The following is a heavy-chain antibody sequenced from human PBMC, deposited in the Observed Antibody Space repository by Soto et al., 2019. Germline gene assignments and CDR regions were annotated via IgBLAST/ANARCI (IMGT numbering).Heavy chain of an antibody. J-gene: IGHJ5*02. CDR2: VRGNSYGA. CDR1: GFMFENYA. CDR3: AKGKSENGVDWLDP. D-gene: IGHD2-8*01. Sequence: VGSLRLSCAASGFMFENYAMIWVRQAPGKGLEWVATVRGNSYGAYYADSVRGRFIISRDNSKNTMSLQLNSLRDDDTAIYYCAKGKSENGVDWLDPWGPGTLVTVSS. V-gene: IGHV3-23*01.